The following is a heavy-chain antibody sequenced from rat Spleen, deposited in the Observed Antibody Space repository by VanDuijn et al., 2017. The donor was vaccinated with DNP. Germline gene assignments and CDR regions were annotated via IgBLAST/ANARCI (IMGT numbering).Heavy chain of an antibody. V-gene: IGHV5-46*01. J-gene: IGHJ2*01. Sequence: EVQLVESGGGLVQPGRSMKLSCAASGFTFSSFPMAWVRQAPTKGLEWVATISTSGGSTYYRDSVKGRFTISRDNTKSTLYLQMNSLTSEDMATYYCARWEGDYFDYWGQGVMVTVSS. CDR1: GFTFSSFP. D-gene: IGHD1-11*01. CDR2: ISTSGGST. CDR3: ARWEGDYFDY.